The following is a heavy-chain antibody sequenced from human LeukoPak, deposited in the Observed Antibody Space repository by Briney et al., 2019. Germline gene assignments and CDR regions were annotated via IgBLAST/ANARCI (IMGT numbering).Heavy chain of an antibody. CDR2: IYYSGST. D-gene: IGHD5-18*01. CDR3: ARVVWEYSYGYGYYYYGMDV. J-gene: IGHJ6*02. CDR1: GGSVSSGSYY. Sequence: TSETLSLTCTVSGGSVSSGSYYWSWIRQPPGKGLERIGYIYYSGSTNYNPSLKSRVTISVDTSKNQFSLKLSSVTAADTAVYYCARVVWEYSYGYGYYYYGMDVWGQGTTVTVSS. V-gene: IGHV4-61*01.